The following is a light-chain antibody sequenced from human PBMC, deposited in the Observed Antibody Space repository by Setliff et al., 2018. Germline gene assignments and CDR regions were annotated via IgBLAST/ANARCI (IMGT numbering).Light chain of an antibody. CDR1: SSNIGAGYD. V-gene: IGLV1-40*01. CDR3: QSYDSSLSALYV. CDR2: GNS. Sequence: SVLTQPPSLSGAPGQRVTISCTGSSSNIGAGYDVHWYQQLPGTAPKLLIYGNSNRPSGVPDRFSGSKSGTSASLAITGLQAEDEADYYCQSYDSSLSALYVFGTGTKV. J-gene: IGLJ1*01.